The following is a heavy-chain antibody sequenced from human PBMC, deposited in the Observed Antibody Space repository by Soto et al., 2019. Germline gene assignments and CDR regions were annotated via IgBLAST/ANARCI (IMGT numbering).Heavy chain of an antibody. V-gene: IGHV4-59*08. CDR3: ARLSYSSSSGNFDY. J-gene: IGHJ4*02. D-gene: IGHD6-6*01. CDR2: IYYIGST. CDR1: GGSISSYY. Sequence: PSETLSLTCTVSGGSISSYYWSWIRQPPGKGLEWIGYIYYIGSTNYNPSLKSRVTISVDTSKSQFSLKLSSVTAADTAVYYCARLSYSSSSGNFDYWGQGTLVTVSS.